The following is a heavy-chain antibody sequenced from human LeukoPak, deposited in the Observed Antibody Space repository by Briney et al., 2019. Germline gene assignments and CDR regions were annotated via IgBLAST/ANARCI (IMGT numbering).Heavy chain of an antibody. J-gene: IGHJ4*02. Sequence: SETLSLTCTVSGGSIRSNHWSWIWQPPGKGLEWIAYISDIGSINYNPSLKSRVTISLDTSKNQFSLKLSSVTAADTAVYYCAGHHPRNTVDFWGQGTLVTVSS. CDR3: AGHHPRNTVDF. CDR1: GGSIRSNH. D-gene: IGHD2/OR15-2a*01. V-gene: IGHV4-59*08. CDR2: ISDIGSI.